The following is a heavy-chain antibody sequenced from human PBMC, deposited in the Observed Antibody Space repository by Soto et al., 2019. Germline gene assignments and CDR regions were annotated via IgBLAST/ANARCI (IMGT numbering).Heavy chain of an antibody. CDR3: ARAVTTVVQSHYYYYGMDV. Sequence: QVQLQESGPGLVKPSETLSLTCTVSGGSISSYYWSWIRQPPGKGLEWIGYIYYSGSTNYNPSLKSRVTISVDTSKNQFSLKLSSVTAADTAVYYCARAVTTVVQSHYYYYGMDVWGQGTTVTVSS. J-gene: IGHJ6*02. V-gene: IGHV4-59*01. D-gene: IGHD4-17*01. CDR2: IYYSGST. CDR1: GGSISSYY.